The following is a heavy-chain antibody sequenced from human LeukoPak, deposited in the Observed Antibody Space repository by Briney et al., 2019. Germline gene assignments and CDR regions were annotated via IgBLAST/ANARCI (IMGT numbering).Heavy chain of an antibody. CDR3: ARSSKDESSGWYGFDY. V-gene: IGHV1-69*13. J-gene: IGHJ4*02. D-gene: IGHD6-19*01. CDR1: GGTFSSYA. Sequence: SVTVSCKASGGTFSSYAISWVRQAPGQGLEWMGGIIPIFGTANYAQKFQGRVTITADESTSTAYMELSSLRSEDTAVYYCARSSKDESSGWYGFDYWGQGTLVTVSS. CDR2: IIPIFGTA.